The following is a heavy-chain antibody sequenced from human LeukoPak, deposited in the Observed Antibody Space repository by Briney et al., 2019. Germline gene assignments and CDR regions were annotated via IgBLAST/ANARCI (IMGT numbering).Heavy chain of an antibody. CDR1: GFSFSSYW. D-gene: IGHD1-26*01. CDR3: AREGYGGDY. J-gene: IGHJ4*02. V-gene: IGHV3-7*05. CDR2: IKQDGSDK. Sequence: PGGSLRLSCAASGFSFSSYWMSWVRQAPGKGLEWVANIKQDGSDKYHVDSVRGRFTISGDNAKNSLYLQMNSLRAEDTAVYYCAREGYGGDYWGQGTLVTVSS.